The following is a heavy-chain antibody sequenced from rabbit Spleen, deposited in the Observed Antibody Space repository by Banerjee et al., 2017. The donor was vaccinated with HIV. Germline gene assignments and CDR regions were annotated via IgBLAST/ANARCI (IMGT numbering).Heavy chain of an antibody. J-gene: IGHJ4*01. CDR1: GFDFSNNA. CDR2: IVNGNGNT. Sequence: QEQLLESGGGLVQPEGSLTLTCKASGFDFSNNAMCWVRQAPGKGPEWIACIVNGNGNTYDASWVNGRFTISRSTSLATVTLQVTSLTAADTATYFCAREGGIMVAGAFNLWGQGTLVTVS. CDR3: AREGGIMVAGAFNL. V-gene: IGHV1S47*01. D-gene: IGHD4-1*01.